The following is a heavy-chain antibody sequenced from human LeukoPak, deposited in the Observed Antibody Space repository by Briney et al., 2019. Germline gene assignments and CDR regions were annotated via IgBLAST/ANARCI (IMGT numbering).Heavy chain of an antibody. CDR1: GFTFSSYS. D-gene: IGHD1-26*01. CDR3: ARGMLPRVGIRGYFDS. V-gene: IGHV3-21*01. J-gene: IGHJ4*02. CDR2: ISSSSSYI. Sequence: GGSLRLSCAASGFTFSSYSMNWVRQAPGKGLEWVSSISSSSSYIYYADSVKGRFTISRDNAKSSLSLQMNSLRVEDTAVYYCARGMLPRVGIRGYFDSWGQGILVTVSS.